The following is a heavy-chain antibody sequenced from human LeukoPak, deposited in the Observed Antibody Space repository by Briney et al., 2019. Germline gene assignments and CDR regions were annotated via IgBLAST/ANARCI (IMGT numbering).Heavy chain of an antibody. V-gene: IGHV4-61*01. CDR2: IYYSGST. CDR1: GGSVSSANYY. J-gene: IGHJ4*02. Sequence: RASETLSLTCSVSGGSVSSANYYWSWVRQPPGKGLEWIGYIYYSGSTSYNPSLKSRVTISVDTSKNQFSLKLSSVTAADTAVYYCARVIHALLGYDTGWAQIDYWGQGALVTVSS. D-gene: IGHD3-22*01. CDR3: ARVIHALLGYDTGWAQIDY.